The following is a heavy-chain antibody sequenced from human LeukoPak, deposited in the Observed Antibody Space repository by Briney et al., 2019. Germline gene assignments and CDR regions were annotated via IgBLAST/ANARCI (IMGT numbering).Heavy chain of an antibody. Sequence: GGSLRLSCAASGFTFSDYYMSWIRQAPGKGLEWVSAISGSGGSTYYADSVKGRFTISRDNSKNTLYLQMNSLRAEDTAVYYCAKFSRDIGGSYYVAFDIWGQGTMVTVSS. CDR2: ISGSGGST. D-gene: IGHD1-26*01. V-gene: IGHV3-23*01. CDR1: GFTFSDYY. J-gene: IGHJ3*02. CDR3: AKFSRDIGGSYYVAFDI.